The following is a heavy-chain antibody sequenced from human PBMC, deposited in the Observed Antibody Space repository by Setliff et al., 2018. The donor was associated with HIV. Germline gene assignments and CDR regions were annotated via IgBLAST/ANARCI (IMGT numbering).Heavy chain of an antibody. D-gene: IGHD2-15*01. CDR2: MNPYSGNS. V-gene: IGHV1-8*02. Sequence: ASVKVSCKPSGYTFATYDINWVRQAAGQGPVWMGWMNPYSGNSGYAQRFHGRLTMTRDTSRGTAHMELRSLRSDDTAVYYCARGYASGSGSYYYDFWGQGTLVTVSS. J-gene: IGHJ4*02. CDR1: GYTFATYD. CDR3: ARGYASGSGSYYYDF.